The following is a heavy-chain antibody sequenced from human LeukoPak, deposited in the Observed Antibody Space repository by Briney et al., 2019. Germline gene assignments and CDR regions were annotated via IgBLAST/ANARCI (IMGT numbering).Heavy chain of an antibody. CDR1: VFTFSEFY. Sequence: GGSLKLSCAASVFTFSEFYMSSIRPAPGKGLEWVSYITTASTMYFADSVRGRFTVSRDNAKNSLYLQMNSLRAEDSAVYYCAREGAVALFDYWGQGTLVTVSS. CDR3: AREGAVALFDY. CDR2: ITTASTM. V-gene: IGHV3-11*04. D-gene: IGHD6-19*01. J-gene: IGHJ4*02.